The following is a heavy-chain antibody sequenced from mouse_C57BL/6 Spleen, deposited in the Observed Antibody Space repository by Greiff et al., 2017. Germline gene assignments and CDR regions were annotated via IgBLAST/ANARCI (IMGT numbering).Heavy chain of an antibody. CDR2: IRNKANGYTT. Sequence: EVKVVESGGGLVQPGGSLSLSCAASGFTFTDYYMSWVRQPPGKALEWLGFIRNKANGYTTEYSASVKGRFTISRDNSQSILYLQMNALRAEDSATYYCARYEAYGSYYFDYWGQGTTLTVSS. V-gene: IGHV7-3*01. D-gene: IGHD1-1*01. J-gene: IGHJ2*01. CDR1: GFTFTDYY. CDR3: ARYEAYGSYYFDY.